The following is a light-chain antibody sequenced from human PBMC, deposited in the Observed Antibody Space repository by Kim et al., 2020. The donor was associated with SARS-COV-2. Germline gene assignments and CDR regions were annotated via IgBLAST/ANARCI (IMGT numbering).Light chain of an antibody. CDR1: QGVSGRH. CDR3: QQYGASLPIT. Sequence: SPGDQAPHSCRASQGVSGRHFSWYQQKHGQAPRLLIFSTSTRATGTPDRFSGSGSGTDFTLVISRLEPEDFAVYYCQQYGASLPITFGQGTKLEIK. J-gene: IGKJ2*01. V-gene: IGKV3-20*01. CDR2: STS.